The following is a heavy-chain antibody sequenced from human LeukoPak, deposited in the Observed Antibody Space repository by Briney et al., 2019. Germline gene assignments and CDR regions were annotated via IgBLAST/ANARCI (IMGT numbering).Heavy chain of an antibody. CDR3: ARGERSGTYYIVTDYFDY. CDR1: GGSISSYY. J-gene: IGHJ4*02. D-gene: IGHD1-26*01. V-gene: IGHV4-59*12. CDR2: IYYSGST. Sequence: SETLSLTCTVSGGSISSYYWSWIRQPPGKGLEWIGYIYYSGSTNYNPSLKSRVTISVDTSKNQFSLKLSSVTAADTAVYYCARGERSGTYYIVTDYFDYWSQGTLVTVYS.